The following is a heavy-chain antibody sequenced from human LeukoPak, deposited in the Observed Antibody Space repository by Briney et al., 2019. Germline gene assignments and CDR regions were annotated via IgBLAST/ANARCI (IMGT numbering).Heavy chain of an antibody. J-gene: IGHJ4*02. CDR3: ARGRTLLDGSGILWDY. V-gene: IGHV1-2*02. Sequence: ASVKVSCKASGGTFSSYAISWVRQAPGQGLEWMGWINPNSGGTNYAQKFQGRVTMPRDTSINTAYMELSRLGSDDTAVYYCARGRTLLDGSGILWDYWGQGALVTVSS. CDR1: GGTFSSYA. D-gene: IGHD3-22*01. CDR2: INPNSGGT.